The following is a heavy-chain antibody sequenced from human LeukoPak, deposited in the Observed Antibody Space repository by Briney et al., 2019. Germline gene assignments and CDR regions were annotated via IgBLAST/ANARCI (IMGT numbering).Heavy chain of an antibody. CDR3: ARGWFGELLLGSAFDI. CDR2: ISSSSSTI. J-gene: IGHJ3*02. Sequence: GGSLRLSCAASGFIFSSYSMNWVRQAPGKGLEWVSYISSSSSTIYYADSVKGRFTISRDNAKNSLYLQMNSLRAEDTAVYYCARGWFGELLLGSAFDIWGQGTMVTVSS. D-gene: IGHD3-10*01. CDR1: GFIFSSYS. V-gene: IGHV3-48*01.